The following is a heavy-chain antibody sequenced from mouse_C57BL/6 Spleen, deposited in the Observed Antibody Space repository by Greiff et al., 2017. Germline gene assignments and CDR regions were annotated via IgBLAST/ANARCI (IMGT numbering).Heavy chain of an antibody. Sequence: VKLVESGAELVKPGASVKMSCKASGYTFTSYWITWVKQRPGQGLEWIGDIYPGSGSTNYNEKFKSKATLTVDTSSSTAYMQLSSLTSEDSAVYYCARDGNYVYWGQGTTLTVSS. V-gene: IGHV1-55*01. J-gene: IGHJ2*01. CDR2: IYPGSGST. CDR3: ARDGNYVY. CDR1: GYTFTSYW. D-gene: IGHD2-1*01.